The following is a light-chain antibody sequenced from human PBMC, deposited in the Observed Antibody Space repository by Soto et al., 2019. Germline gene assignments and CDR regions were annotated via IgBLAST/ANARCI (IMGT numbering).Light chain of an antibody. Sequence: LTQPPSASGTPGQRVTISCSGSSSNIGSNTVNWYQQLPGTAPKLLIYSNNQRPSGVPDRFSGSKSGTSASLAISGLQSEDEADYYCAAWDDSLNGLVFGGGTKVTVL. J-gene: IGLJ2*01. CDR1: SSNIGSNT. CDR3: AAWDDSLNGLV. V-gene: IGLV1-44*01. CDR2: SNN.